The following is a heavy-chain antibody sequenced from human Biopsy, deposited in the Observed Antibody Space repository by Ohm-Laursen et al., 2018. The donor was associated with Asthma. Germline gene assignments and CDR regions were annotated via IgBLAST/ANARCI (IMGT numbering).Heavy chain of an antibody. CDR1: GYTFINYA. V-gene: IGHV1-3*01. CDR3: ARTYYDFLTGQVNDAFAM. D-gene: IGHD3-9*01. J-gene: IGHJ3*02. CDR2: INAGNDNT. Sequence: VASVTASCKASGYTFINYAIHWARQAPGHRLECMLWINAGNDNTKYSQKFHGRVTISRDTSASTAYMDLSSLRSEDTAVYYCARTYYDFLTGQVNDAFAMWGQGTMVTVSS.